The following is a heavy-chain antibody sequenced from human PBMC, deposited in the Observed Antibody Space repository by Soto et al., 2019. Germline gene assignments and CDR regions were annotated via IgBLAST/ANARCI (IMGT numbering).Heavy chain of an antibody. CDR2: IYYSGST. Sequence: QLQLQESGPGLVKPSETLSLTCTVSGGSISSSSYYWGWIRQPPGKGLEWIGSIYYSGSTYYNPSLKSRLTLSRYTARNQFSLRLSSVTAADTAVYYWAIQKADYYGSGKDYWGQGTLVTVSS. CDR1: GGSISSSSYY. V-gene: IGHV4-39*01. CDR3: AIQKADYYGSGKDY. D-gene: IGHD3-10*01. J-gene: IGHJ4*02.